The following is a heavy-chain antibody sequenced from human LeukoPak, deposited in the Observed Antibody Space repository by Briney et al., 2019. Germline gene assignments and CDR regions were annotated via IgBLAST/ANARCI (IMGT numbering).Heavy chain of an antibody. CDR2: IYYSGST. CDR1: GGSISSYY. CDR3: ARTAQWLAIRYNWFDP. D-gene: IGHD6-19*01. V-gene: IGHV4-59*12. J-gene: IGHJ5*02. Sequence: SETLSLTCTVSGGSISSYYWSWIRQPPGKGLEWIGYIYYSGSTNYNPSLKSRVTISVDRSKNQFSLKLSSVTAADTAVYYCARTAQWLAIRYNWFDPWGQGTLVTVSS.